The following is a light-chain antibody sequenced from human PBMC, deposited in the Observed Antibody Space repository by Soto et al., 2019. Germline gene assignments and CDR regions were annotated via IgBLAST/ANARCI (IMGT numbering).Light chain of an antibody. CDR2: DVT. V-gene: IGLV2-14*01. CDR1: SSDVGGYTS. CDR3: SPFTSSILV. Sequence: QSALTQPASVSGSPGQTITISCTGPSSDVGGYTSVSWYQQHPGKAPKRLIYDVTYRPSGVSTRFSGSKSGNTASLTISGLQAEDEADYYCSPFTSSILVFGGGTKVTVL. J-gene: IGLJ3*02.